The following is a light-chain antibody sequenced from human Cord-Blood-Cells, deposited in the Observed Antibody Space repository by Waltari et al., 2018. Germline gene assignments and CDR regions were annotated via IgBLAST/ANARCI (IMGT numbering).Light chain of an antibody. CDR3: MQALQTHT. J-gene: IGKJ2*01. CDR1: QSLLHSNGYDY. CDR2: LGS. Sequence: IMMTHNPLSSPVRTGGPASISCMSSQSLLHSNGYDYSDWYLQKPGQSPQLLIYLGSNRASRVPDRFSGSGSGTDFTLKISRVEAEDVGVYYCMQALQTHTFGQGTKLEIK. V-gene: IGKV2-28*01.